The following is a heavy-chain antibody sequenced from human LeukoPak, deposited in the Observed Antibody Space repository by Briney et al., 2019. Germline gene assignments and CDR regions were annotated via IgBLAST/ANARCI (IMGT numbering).Heavy chain of an antibody. CDR2: ISYDGKVT. CDR3: AKVPLGYCSGGSCLDY. V-gene: IGHV3-30*18. J-gene: IGHJ4*02. CDR1: GFTFSSYG. Sequence: PGGSLRLSCAASGFTFSSYGMHWVRQAPGKGLEWMAVISYDGKVTYYADSVKGRFTISRDNSKNTLYLQMNSLRAEDTAVYNCAKVPLGYCSGGSCLDYWGQGTLVTVSS. D-gene: IGHD2-15*01.